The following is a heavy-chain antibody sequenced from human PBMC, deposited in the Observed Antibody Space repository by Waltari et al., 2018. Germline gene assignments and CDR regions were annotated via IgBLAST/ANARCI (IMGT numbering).Heavy chain of an antibody. D-gene: IGHD6-19*01. CDR1: GFTFSSYW. V-gene: IGHV3-7*03. J-gene: IGHJ6*02. CDR2: IKQDGSEE. CDR3: AREQWLDYCGMDV. Sequence: EVQLVESGGGLVQPGGSLRLSCAASGFTFSSYWMSWVRQAPGKGLEWVANIKQDGSEEYYVYSGKVRFTISRDNAKNSLDLQMNSLRDEDAAVYYCAREQWLDYCGMDVWGQGTTVTVSS.